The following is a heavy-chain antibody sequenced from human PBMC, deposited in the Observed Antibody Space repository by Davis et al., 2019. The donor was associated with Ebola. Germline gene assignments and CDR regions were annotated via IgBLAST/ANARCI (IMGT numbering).Heavy chain of an antibody. CDR1: GYTFTGYY. D-gene: IGHD5-18*01. CDR3: ARVTRGYSYGGGSFDY. CDR2: INPNSDGT. Sequence: ASVKVSCKASGYTFTGYYMHWVRQAPGQGLEWMGWINPNSDGTNYAQKFQGRVTMTRDTSISTAYMELSRLRSDDTAVYYCARVTRGYSYGGGSFDYWGQGTLVTVSS. J-gene: IGHJ4*02. V-gene: IGHV1-2*02.